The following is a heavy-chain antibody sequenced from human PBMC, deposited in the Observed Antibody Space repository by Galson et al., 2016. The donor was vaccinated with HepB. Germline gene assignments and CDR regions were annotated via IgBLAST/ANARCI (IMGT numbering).Heavy chain of an antibody. Sequence: LKISCKGSGYSFTNYWIGWVRQMPGKGLEWMGIIYPGDSDTRYSPSFQGHVTISADKSISTAYLQWSSLMASDTAMYYCARPSAATIWGGEYFQHWGQGTLVAVSS. V-gene: IGHV5-51*01. CDR1: GYSFTNYW. J-gene: IGHJ1*01. CDR2: IYPGDSDT. CDR3: ARPSAATIWGGEYFQH. D-gene: IGHD5-24*01.